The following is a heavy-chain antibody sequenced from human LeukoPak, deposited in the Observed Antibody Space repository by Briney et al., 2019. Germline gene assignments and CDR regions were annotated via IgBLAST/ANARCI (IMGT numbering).Heavy chain of an antibody. Sequence: ASVKVSCKVSGYTLTELSMHWVRQAPGKGLEWMGGFDPEDGETIYAQKFQGRVTMTEDTSTDTAYMELSSLRSEDTAVYYCATLVVVPAAGSDAFDIWGQGTMVTVSS. CDR3: ATLVVVPAAGSDAFDI. CDR2: FDPEDGET. J-gene: IGHJ3*02. V-gene: IGHV1-24*01. D-gene: IGHD2-2*01. CDR1: GYTLTELS.